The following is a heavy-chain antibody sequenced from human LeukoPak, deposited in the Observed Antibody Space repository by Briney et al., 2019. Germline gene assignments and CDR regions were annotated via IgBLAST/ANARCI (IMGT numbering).Heavy chain of an antibody. J-gene: IGHJ6*02. CDR1: GYTFTGYY. CDR2: INPNSGVT. V-gene: IGHV1-2*06. CDR3: VRGRDYYYGLDV. Sequence: ASVKVSCKASGYTFTGYYMHWVRQAPGQGLEWMGRINPNSGVTTNAKKFQGRVSMTRDTSTTTAYMEVRGLRSDDTAVYYCVRGRDYYYGLDVWGQGTTVIVSS.